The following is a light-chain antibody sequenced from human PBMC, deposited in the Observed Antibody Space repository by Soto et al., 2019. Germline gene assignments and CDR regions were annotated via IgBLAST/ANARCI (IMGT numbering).Light chain of an antibody. J-gene: IGLJ2*01. Sequence: QSAQTQPASVSGSPGQSITISCTGTSSDVGGYNYVSWYQHNPGKAPKLMIYDVSNRPSGVSNRFSGSKSGNTASLTISGLQAEDEADYYCNSYTSSSTVVFGGGTKLTVL. V-gene: IGLV2-14*03. CDR3: NSYTSSSTVV. CDR1: SSDVGGYNY. CDR2: DVS.